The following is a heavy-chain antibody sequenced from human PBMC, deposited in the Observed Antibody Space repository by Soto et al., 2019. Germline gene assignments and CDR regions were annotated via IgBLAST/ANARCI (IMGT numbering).Heavy chain of an antibody. CDR3: AAEMFGYSGTTSYGMDV. J-gene: IGHJ6*02. Sequence: QPGGSLRLSCAASGFTFSSYWMSWVRQAPGKGLEWVANIKQDGSEKYYVDSVKGRFTISRDNAKSSLYLQMNSLRAEDTAVYYCAAEMFGYSGTTSYGMDVWGQGTTVTVSS. CDR1: GFTFSSYW. V-gene: IGHV3-7*01. D-gene: IGHD1-26*01. CDR2: IKQDGSEK.